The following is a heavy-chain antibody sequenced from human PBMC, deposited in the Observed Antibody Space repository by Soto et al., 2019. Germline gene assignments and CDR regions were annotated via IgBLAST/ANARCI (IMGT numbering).Heavy chain of an antibody. V-gene: IGHV4-34*01. CDR2: INHSGST. Sequence: QVQLPQWGAGLLKPSETLSLTCAVYGGSFSGYYWSWIRQPPGKGLEWIGEINHSGSTNYNPSLKSRVTISVDTSKNQFSLKLSSVTAADTAVYYCARGRVVGATGGMDVWGQGTTVTVSS. CDR1: GGSFSGYY. CDR3: ARGRVVGATGGMDV. D-gene: IGHD1-26*01. J-gene: IGHJ6*02.